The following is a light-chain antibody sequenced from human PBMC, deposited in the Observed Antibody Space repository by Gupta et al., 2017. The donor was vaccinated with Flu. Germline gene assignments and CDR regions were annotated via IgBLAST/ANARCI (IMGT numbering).Light chain of an antibody. V-gene: IGLV2-8*01. J-gene: IGLJ1*01. CDR1: SSDVGGYDY. CDR2: EVN. CDR3: SSFAGNTYV. Sequence: QSALTQLPSASGSPGQSVTISCTGTSSDVGGYDYVSWYQHHPGKAPKVMIYEVNKRPSGVPDRFSGSKSGNSASLTVSGLQAEDEADYYCSSFAGNTYVFGTGTKVTVL.